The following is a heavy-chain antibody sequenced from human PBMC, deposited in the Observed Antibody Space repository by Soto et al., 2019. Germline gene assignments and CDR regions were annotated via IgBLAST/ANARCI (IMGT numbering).Heavy chain of an antibody. CDR1: GGSISNSDYF. J-gene: IGHJ4*02. D-gene: IGHD1-1*01. CDR2: ISHTGSP. V-gene: IGHV4-39*01. CDR3: ASQLESTTYFDY. Sequence: LQLRESGPGLVKPSETLSLTCTVSGGSISNSDYFWAWMRQPPGKGLEWVGTISHTGSPRYNPSLKSRVTISVDTSKNQFSLRLPSVTAADTAVFYCASQLESTTYFDYWGRGTLVTVSS.